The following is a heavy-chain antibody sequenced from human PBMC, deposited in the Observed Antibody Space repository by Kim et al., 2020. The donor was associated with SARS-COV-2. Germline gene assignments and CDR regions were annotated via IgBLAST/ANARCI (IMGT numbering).Heavy chain of an antibody. CDR2: IYYSGST. V-gene: IGHV4-39*07. J-gene: IGHJ4*02. D-gene: IGHD3-22*01. Sequence: SETLSLTCTVSGGSISSSSYYWGWIRQPPGKGLEWIGSIYYSGSTYYNPSLKSRVTISVDTSKNQFSLKLSSVTAADTAVYYCARARDSSGSSWLGPGYFDYWGQGTLVTVSS. CDR3: ARARDSSGSSWLGPGYFDY. CDR1: GGSISSSSYY.